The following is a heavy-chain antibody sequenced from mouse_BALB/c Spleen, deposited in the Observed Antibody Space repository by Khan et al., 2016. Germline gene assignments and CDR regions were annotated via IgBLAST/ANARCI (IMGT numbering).Heavy chain of an antibody. D-gene: IGHD2-3*01. CDR2: INTETGEP. CDR1: GYTFTDYS. V-gene: IGHV9-2-1*01. Sequence: QIQLVQSGPELKKPGETVKISCKASGYTFTDYSMHWVKQAPGKGLKWMGWINTETGEPTYADDFKGRFAFSLETSASTAYLQINNLKNEDTATYFCAKGYDSYYDGYWGQGTTLTVSS. CDR3: AKGYDSYYDGY. J-gene: IGHJ2*01.